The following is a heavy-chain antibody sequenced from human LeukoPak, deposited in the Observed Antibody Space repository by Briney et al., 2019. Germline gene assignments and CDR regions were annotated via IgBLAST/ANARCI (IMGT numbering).Heavy chain of an antibody. J-gene: IGHJ3*02. V-gene: IGHV3-48*04. CDR3: ARQETSSYNGAFDI. D-gene: IGHD1-26*01. Sequence: GGSLRLSCAASGFTFSSYNMNWVRQAPGKGLEWVSYISSSSSTMYYADSVKGRFTISRDNAKKSLDLQMNSLRADDTAVYHCARQETSSYNGAFDIWGQGTMVTVSS. CDR2: ISSSSSTM. CDR1: GFTFSSYN.